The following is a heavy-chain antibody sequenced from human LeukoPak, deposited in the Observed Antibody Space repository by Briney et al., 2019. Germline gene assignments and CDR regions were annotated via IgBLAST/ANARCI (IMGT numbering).Heavy chain of an antibody. V-gene: IGHV3-53*01. Sequence: GGSLRLSCAASGFTVSSNYMSWVRQAPGKGLEWVSVIYGGGSTYYADSVKGRFTISRDNSKNTLYLQMNSLRAEDTAVYYCARDRTHCSGGSCYPYFDYWGQGTLVTVSS. J-gene: IGHJ4*02. D-gene: IGHD2-15*01. CDR3: ARDRTHCSGGSCYPYFDY. CDR1: GFTVSSNY. CDR2: IYGGGST.